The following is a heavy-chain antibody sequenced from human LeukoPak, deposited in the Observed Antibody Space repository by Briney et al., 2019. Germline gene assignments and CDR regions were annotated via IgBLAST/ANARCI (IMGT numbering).Heavy chain of an antibody. CDR3: AREVGIGTEGYFDS. CDR1: GYTFSSYS. J-gene: IGHJ4*02. V-gene: IGHV1-18*04. Sequence: ASVKVSCKASGYTFSSYSVTWVRQAPGQGLEWMGWISANTGNTNYVEDLQDRVTMTVDTSTRTVYLELTSLRSGDTAVYYCAREVGIGTEGYFDSWGQGTLVTVSS. D-gene: IGHD1-1*01. CDR2: ISANTGNT.